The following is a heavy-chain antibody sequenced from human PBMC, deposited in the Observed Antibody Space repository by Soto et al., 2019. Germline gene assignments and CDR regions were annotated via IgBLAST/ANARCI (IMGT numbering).Heavy chain of an antibody. Sequence: EVQLVESGGGLVQPGGSLRLSCAASGFTFSSYWMHWVRQAPGKGLVWVSRINSDGSSTSYADSVKGRFTISRDNAKNTLYLQMNRLRAEDTAVYYCARDPYIAAAGPYYFDYWGQGTLVTVSS. J-gene: IGHJ4*02. D-gene: IGHD6-13*01. CDR2: INSDGSST. V-gene: IGHV3-74*01. CDR3: ARDPYIAAAGPYYFDY. CDR1: GFTFSSYW.